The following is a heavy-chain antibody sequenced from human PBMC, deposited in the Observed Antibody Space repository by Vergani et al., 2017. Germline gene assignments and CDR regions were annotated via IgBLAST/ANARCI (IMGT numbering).Heavy chain of an antibody. J-gene: IGHJ4*02. CDR1: GFSFSTYS. D-gene: IGHD5-18*01. CDR3: SRGRGYSFGYSDY. V-gene: IGHV3-49*04. CDR2: IRNKAYGGTT. Sequence: EVQLQESGGGLVKPGGSLRVSCAASGFSFSTYSINWVRQAPGKGLEWVAFIRNKAYGGTTEYAASVKGRFTISRDDSKRLAYLQLSGLKTEDTAVYFCSRGRGYSFGYSDYWGQGTLVTVSS.